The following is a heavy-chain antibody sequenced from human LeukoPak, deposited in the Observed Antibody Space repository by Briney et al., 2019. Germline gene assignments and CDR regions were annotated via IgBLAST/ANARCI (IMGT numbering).Heavy chain of an antibody. CDR1: GFSFISFA. V-gene: IGHV3-30*18. CDR3: AKDGGGSNYSYRYYYMDV. J-gene: IGHJ6*03. Sequence: PGGSLRLSCAASGFSFISFAMHWVRQAPGKGLEWVAVLSYDGVENFYADSVRGRFSISRDSSKNTLYLQMNRLRAEDTAVYYCAKDGGGSNYSYRYYYMDVWGTGPRVTVSS. D-gene: IGHD1-26*01. CDR2: LSYDGVEN.